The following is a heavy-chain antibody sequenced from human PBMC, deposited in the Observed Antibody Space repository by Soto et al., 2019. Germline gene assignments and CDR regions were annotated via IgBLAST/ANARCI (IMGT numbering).Heavy chain of an antibody. Sequence: SETLSLTCTVSGGSISSSSYYWGWIRQPPGKGLEWIGSIYYSGSTYYNPSLKSRVTISVDTSKNQFSLKLSSVTAADTAVYYCGRGRGGEYNWFDPWGQGTLGTVSS. J-gene: IGHJ5*02. CDR2: IYYSGST. D-gene: IGHD3-10*01. CDR1: GGSISSSSYY. V-gene: IGHV4-39*01. CDR3: GRGRGGEYNWFDP.